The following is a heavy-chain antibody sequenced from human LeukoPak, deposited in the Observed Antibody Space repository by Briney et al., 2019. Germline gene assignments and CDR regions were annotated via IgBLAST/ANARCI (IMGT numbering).Heavy chain of an antibody. Sequence: AGGSLRLSCAAPGFIFSGYWMSWVRQAPGQGLEWMGGLIPGVGTPNYAEDFQDRVTITAAASSTTIYMEISSLTPDDTAVYYCARGHRFFEWLLDYWGQGVQVIVSS. CDR1: GFIFSGYW. D-gene: IGHD3-3*01. CDR2: LIPGVGTP. V-gene: IGHV1-69*01. J-gene: IGHJ4*02. CDR3: ARGHRFFEWLLDY.